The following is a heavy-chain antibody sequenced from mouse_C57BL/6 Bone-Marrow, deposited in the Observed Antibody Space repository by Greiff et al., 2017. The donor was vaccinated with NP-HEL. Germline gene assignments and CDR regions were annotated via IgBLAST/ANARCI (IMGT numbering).Heavy chain of an antibody. V-gene: IGHV12-3*01. CDR2: ITHSGET. CDR3: AGSSSPNLYFDV. J-gene: IGHJ1*03. Sequence: QLVESGPGLVKPSQSLFLTCSITGFPITSGYYWIWIRQSPGKPLEWMGYITHSGETFYNPSLQSPISITRETSKNQFFLQLNSVTTEDTAMYYCAGSSSPNLYFDVWGTGTTVTVSS. CDR1: GFPITSGYY.